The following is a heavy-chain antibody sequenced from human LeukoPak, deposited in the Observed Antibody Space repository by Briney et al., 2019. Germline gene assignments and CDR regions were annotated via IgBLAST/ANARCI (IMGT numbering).Heavy chain of an antibody. CDR1: GFTFSSYS. V-gene: IGHV3-21*01. CDR3: AREAYDSSGYYYVDY. Sequence: PRGSLRLSCAASGFTFSSYSMNWVRQAPGKGLEWVSSISSSSSYIYYADSVKGRFTISRDNAKNSLYLQMNSLRAEDTAVYYCAREAYDSSGYYYVDYWGQGTLVTVSS. J-gene: IGHJ4*02. D-gene: IGHD3-22*01. CDR2: ISSSSSYI.